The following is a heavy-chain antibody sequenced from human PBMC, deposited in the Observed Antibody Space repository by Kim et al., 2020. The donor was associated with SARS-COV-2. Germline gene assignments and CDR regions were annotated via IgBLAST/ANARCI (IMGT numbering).Heavy chain of an antibody. CDR3: ARGGIAARTLLYYYYMDV. D-gene: IGHD6-6*01. J-gene: IGHJ6*03. CDR2: IYYSGST. Sequence: SETLSLTCTVSGGSISSYYWSWIRQPPGKGLEWIGYIYYSGSTNYNPSLKSRVTISVDTSKNQFSLKLSSVTAADTAVYYCARGGIAARTLLYYYYMDVWGKGTTVTVSS. V-gene: IGHV4-59*08. CDR1: GGSISSYY.